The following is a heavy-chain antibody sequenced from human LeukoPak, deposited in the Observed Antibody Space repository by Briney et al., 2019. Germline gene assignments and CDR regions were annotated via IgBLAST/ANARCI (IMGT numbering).Heavy chain of an antibody. Sequence: PSETLSLTCTVSGGSISSSRDYWAWIRQPPGKGLEWIANIYYSGSTYYSPSLKSRVTISVDTSKNQFSLKLSSVTAADTAVYYCARSGRTGVDYWGQGTLVTVSS. V-gene: IGHV4-39*07. CDR2: IYYSGST. J-gene: IGHJ4*02. CDR3: ARSGRTGVDY. D-gene: IGHD1-14*01. CDR1: GGSISSSRDY.